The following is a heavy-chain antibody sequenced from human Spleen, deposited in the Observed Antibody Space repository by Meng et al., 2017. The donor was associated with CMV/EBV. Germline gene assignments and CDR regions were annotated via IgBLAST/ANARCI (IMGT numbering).Heavy chain of an antibody. J-gene: IGHJ4*02. CDR2: IYYSGST. V-gene: IGHV4-39*07. Sequence: QLQLQEQGTGRGKPSQTLSLTVTVSGGSISSSSYSWGWIHQPPGKGLEWIGSIYYSGSTYYNPSLKSRVTISVDTSKNQFSLKLSSVTAADTAVYYCARGRYSYGSFDYWGQGTLVTVSS. CDR3: ARGRYSYGSFDY. D-gene: IGHD5-18*01. CDR1: GGSISSSSYS.